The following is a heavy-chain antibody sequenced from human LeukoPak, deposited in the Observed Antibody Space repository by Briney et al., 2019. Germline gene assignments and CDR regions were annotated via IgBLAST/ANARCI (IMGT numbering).Heavy chain of an antibody. CDR3: ASQVVVREIDAFDI. CDR1: GFPVSGNY. J-gene: IGHJ3*02. CDR2: IYSGGST. Sequence: GGPLRLPCAPSGFPVSGNYIRGFGEPQGRGLNGVSVIYSGGSTYYADSVKGRFTISRDNSKNTLYLQMNSLRAEDTAVYYCASQVVVREIDAFDIWGQGTMVTVSS. D-gene: IGHD2-21*01. V-gene: IGHV3-53*01.